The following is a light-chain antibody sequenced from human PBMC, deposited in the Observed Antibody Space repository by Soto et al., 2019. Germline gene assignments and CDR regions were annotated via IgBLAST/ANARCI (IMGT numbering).Light chain of an antibody. V-gene: IGLV3-21*04. Sequence: SYELTQPPSVSVAPGKTASISCGGNNIGSQGVHWYQQKPGQAPVLVIYSDTDLPPVIPERVSGSNSANLATLTISRVEAGDEADYYCQVWDSGSAHVVFGGGTKLTVL. J-gene: IGLJ2*01. CDR1: NIGSQG. CDR3: QVWDSGSAHVV. CDR2: SDT.